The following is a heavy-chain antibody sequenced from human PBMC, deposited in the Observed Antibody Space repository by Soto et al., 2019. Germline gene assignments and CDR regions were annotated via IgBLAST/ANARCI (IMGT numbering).Heavy chain of an antibody. J-gene: IGHJ4*02. CDR1: GFSLSTTAEG. V-gene: IGHV2-5*02. D-gene: IGHD2-2*01. CDR3: AHGSCSSADCYPNPYLDY. Sequence: QITLKESGATLVKPTQTLTLTCTFSGFSLSTTAEGVGWIRQPPGKALEWLALIYWDDDERYSPSLKSRLTITKDTSKNQVVLTMTNVDPVDTASYYCAHGSCSSADCYPNPYLDYWGQGILVTVSS. CDR2: IYWDDDE.